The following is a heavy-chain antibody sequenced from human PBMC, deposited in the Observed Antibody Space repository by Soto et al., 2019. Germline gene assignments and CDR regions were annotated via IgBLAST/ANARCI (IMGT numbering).Heavy chain of an antibody. V-gene: IGHV1-69*06. CDR3: ARGGALSTSWYWGDGLDS. CDR2: IIPVFGTP. Sequence: QVQLEQSGPEVQKSGSSVKVSCKASGYSFSSHAITWVRQAPGQGLEWMGGIIPVFGTPTYAQKFQGRLTTSADKSTNPSSLELRSLGSDDTAVYYCARGGALSTSWYWGDGLDSWGQGTQVTVSS. CDR1: GYSFSSHA. D-gene: IGHD6-13*01. J-gene: IGHJ4*02.